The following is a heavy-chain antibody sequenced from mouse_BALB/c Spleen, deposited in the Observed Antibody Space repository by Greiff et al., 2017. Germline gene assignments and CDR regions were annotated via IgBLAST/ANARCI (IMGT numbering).Heavy chain of an antibody. CDR1: GYSFTSYY. CDR3: AREGRLLWFPFAY. J-gene: IGHJ3*01. CDR2: IDPFNGGT. D-gene: IGHD2-9*01. V-gene: IGHV1S135*01. Sequence: EVKLLESGPELMKPGASVKISCKASGYSFTSYYMHWVKQSHGKSLEWIGYIDPFNGGTSYNQKFKGKATLTVDKSSSTAYMHLSSLTSEDSAVYYCAREGRLLWFPFAYWGQGTLVTVSA.